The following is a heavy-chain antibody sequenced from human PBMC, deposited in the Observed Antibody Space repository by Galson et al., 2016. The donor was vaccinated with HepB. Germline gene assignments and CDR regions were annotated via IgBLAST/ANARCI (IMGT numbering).Heavy chain of an antibody. Sequence: SVKVSCKASGYPFENFIITWLRQAPGQGLEWMGWISGYNGYTNYARRLQARVTMTADTSTNTTFMELRSLTSGDTAIYYCARAGQRVAPRDWYFDLWGRGTLVTVSS. CDR2: ISGYNGYT. J-gene: IGHJ2*01. CDR3: ARAGQRVAPRDWYFDL. D-gene: IGHD6-6*01. CDR1: GYPFENFI. V-gene: IGHV1-18*01.